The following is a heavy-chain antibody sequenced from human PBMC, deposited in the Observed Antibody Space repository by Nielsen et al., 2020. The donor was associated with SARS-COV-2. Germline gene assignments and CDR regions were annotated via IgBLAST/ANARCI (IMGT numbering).Heavy chain of an antibody. Sequence: SLKTSCAASGFTFDDYAMHWVRQAPGKGLEWVSGISWNSGSIGYADSVKGRFTISRDNAKNSLYLQMNSLRAEDTALYYCATRGQGMDVWGQGTTVTVSS. CDR1: GFTFDDYA. CDR2: ISWNSGSI. J-gene: IGHJ6*02. CDR3: ATRGQGMDV. V-gene: IGHV3-9*01.